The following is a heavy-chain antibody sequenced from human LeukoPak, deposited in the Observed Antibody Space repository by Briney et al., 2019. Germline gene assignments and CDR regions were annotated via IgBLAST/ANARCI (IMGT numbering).Heavy chain of an antibody. J-gene: IGHJ6*02. D-gene: IGHD6-13*01. V-gene: IGHV3-48*03. CDR3: ATPPAAGAYYYYGVDV. CDR2: ISSSGSTI. Sequence: GGSLRLSCAASGFTFSSYEMNWVRQAPGKGPEWVSYISSSGSTIYYADSVKGRFTISRDNAKNSLYLQMNSLRAEDTAVYYCATPPAAGAYYYYGVDVWGQGTTVTVSS. CDR1: GFTFSSYE.